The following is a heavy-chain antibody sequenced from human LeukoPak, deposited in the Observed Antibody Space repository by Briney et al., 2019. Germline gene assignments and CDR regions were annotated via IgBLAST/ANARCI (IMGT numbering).Heavy chain of an antibody. D-gene: IGHD6-13*01. J-gene: IGHJ6*02. CDR3: ARIGQQLDRDYYGMDV. CDR1: GYSFAVYW. CDR2: IYPGDSDI. Sequence: GESLKISCTGSGYSFAVYWIAWVRQVPGKGLGWMGIIYPGDSDIGYNPSFQGQVAFLADESISTAYLQWSSLKASEPAMYYCARIGQQLDRDYYGMDVWGQGTTVTVSS. V-gene: IGHV5-51*01.